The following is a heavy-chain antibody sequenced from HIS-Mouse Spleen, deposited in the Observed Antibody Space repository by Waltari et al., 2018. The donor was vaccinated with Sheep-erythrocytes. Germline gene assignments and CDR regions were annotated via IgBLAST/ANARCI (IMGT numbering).Heavy chain of an antibody. CDR1: GFTFSSYS. Sequence: GSLSLSCAASGFTFSSYSMNWVRQAPGKGLEWVSSISSSSSYIYYADSVKGRFTISRDNAKNSLYLQMNSLRAEDTAVYYCARVASGATFVYWGQGTLVTVSS. D-gene: IGHD1-26*01. V-gene: IGHV3-21*01. CDR2: ISSSSSYI. CDR3: ARVASGATFVY. J-gene: IGHJ4*02.